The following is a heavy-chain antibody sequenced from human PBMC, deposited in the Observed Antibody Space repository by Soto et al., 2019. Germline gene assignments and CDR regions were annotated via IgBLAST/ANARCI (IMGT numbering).Heavy chain of an antibody. V-gene: IGHV4-59*02. CDR3: ARSYYDATGFAIDP. CDR2: MYFGGSF. Sequence: SETLSLTCTVSGASVSDGYWSWIRQPPGKELEWIGFMYFGGSFNYNPSLTGRVTISVETSKNQFSMKMTSVTAADTAVYYCARSYYDATGFAIDPWGQGTLVTASS. J-gene: IGHJ5*02. D-gene: IGHD1-26*01. CDR1: GASVSDGY.